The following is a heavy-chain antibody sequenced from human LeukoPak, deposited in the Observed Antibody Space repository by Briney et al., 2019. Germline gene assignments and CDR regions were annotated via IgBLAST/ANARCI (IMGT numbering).Heavy chain of an antibody. Sequence: ASVKVSCKSSGYAFTGYYMHWVRQAPGQGLEWMGWINPNSGGTNYAQKFQGRVTMTRDTSISTAYMELSRLRPDDTAVYYCARDRNIAVAGTPDYWGQGTLVTVSS. CDR1: GYAFTGYY. D-gene: IGHD6-19*01. CDR3: ARDRNIAVAGTPDY. J-gene: IGHJ4*02. CDR2: INPNSGGT. V-gene: IGHV1-2*02.